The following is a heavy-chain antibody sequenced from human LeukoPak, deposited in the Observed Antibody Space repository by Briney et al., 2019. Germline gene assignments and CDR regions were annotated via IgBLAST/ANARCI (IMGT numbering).Heavy chain of an antibody. D-gene: IGHD5-12*01. J-gene: IGHJ4*02. CDR1: GFTFDDYA. CDR2: ISWNSGSI. CDR3: ARTDRQYSGGTEDY. Sequence: GGSLRLSCAASGFTFDDYAMHWVRQAPGKGLEWVSGISWNSGSIGYADSVKGRFTISKDNAENSLYLQMNSLRAEDTAVYYCARTDRQYSGGTEDYWGQGTLVTVSS. V-gene: IGHV3-9*01.